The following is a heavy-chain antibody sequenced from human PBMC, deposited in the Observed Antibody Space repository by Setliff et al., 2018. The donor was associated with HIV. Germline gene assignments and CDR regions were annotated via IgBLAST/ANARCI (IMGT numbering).Heavy chain of an antibody. CDR3: ASSYSGYDWEIDY. V-gene: IGHV3-30*02. CDR2: IWYDGSNK. D-gene: IGHD5-12*01. CDR1: GFTFSTYG. Sequence: PGGSLRLSCVASGFTFSTYGIHWVRQAPGKGLEWVAFIWYDGSNKYYADSVKGRFTISRDNSKNTLYLQMNSLGPEDTAVYYCASSYSGYDWEIDYWGQGTLVTVSS. J-gene: IGHJ4*02.